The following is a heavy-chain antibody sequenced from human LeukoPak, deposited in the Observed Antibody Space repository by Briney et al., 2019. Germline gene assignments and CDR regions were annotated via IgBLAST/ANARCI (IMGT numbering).Heavy chain of an antibody. J-gene: IGHJ2*01. CDR3: ARDTGHWYFDL. CDR1: GGSISSFY. V-gene: IGHV4-59*01. Sequence: SETLSLTCTVSGGSISSFYWSWIRQPPGKGLEWIGYIYYSGSTNYNPSLKSRVTISVDTSKNQFSLKLSSVTAADTAVNYCARDTGHWYFDLWGRGTLVTVSS. D-gene: IGHD4-17*01. CDR2: IYYSGST.